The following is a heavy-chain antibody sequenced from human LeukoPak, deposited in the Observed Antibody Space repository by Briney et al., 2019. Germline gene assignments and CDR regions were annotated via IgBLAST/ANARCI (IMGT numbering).Heavy chain of an antibody. CDR2: ISSGGNTI. CDR1: GFTFNSET. V-gene: IGHV3-48*01. J-gene: IGHJ4*02. CDR3: VRDGSSWGNFDY. D-gene: IGHD7-27*01. Sequence: GGSLRLSCAASGFTFNSETMNWVRQAPGKGLEWVSYISSGGNTIYYADSVKGRFTISRDNAKNSLYLQMNSLRTEDTAVYYCVRDGSSWGNFDYWGQGTLVSVSS.